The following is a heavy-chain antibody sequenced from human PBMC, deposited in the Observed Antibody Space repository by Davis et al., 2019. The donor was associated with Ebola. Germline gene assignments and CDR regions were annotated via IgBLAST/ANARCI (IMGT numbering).Heavy chain of an antibody. Sequence: SETLPLTCTVSGGSISSYYWSWIRQPPGKGLEWIGYIYYSGSTNYNPSLKSRVTISVDTSKNHFSLKLSSVTAADTAVYYCARDGDYGSMDVWGQGTTVTVSS. CDR1: GGSISSYY. D-gene: IGHD4-17*01. CDR2: IYYSGST. V-gene: IGHV4-59*12. CDR3: ARDGDYGSMDV. J-gene: IGHJ6*02.